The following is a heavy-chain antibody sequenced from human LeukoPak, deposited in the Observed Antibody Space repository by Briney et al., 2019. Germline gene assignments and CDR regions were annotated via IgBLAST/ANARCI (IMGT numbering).Heavy chain of an antibody. Sequence: PSETLSLTCTVSGDSISSGDYYWSWIRQPAGKGLEWIGRISSSGSTNYNPSLKSRVTISVDTSKNQFSLKLSSVTAADTAVYYCARGNPYYDFWSGYLRGYYYYYMDVWGKGTTVTVSS. CDR2: ISSSGST. CDR1: GDSISSGDYY. D-gene: IGHD3-3*01. J-gene: IGHJ6*03. CDR3: ARGNPYYDFWSGYLRGYYYYYMDV. V-gene: IGHV4-61*02.